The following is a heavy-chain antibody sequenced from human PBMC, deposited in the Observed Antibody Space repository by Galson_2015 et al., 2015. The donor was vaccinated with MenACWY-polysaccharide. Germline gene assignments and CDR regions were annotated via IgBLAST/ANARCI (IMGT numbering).Heavy chain of an antibody. V-gene: IGHV3-21*01. J-gene: IGHJ4*02. CDR1: GFSFSDYN. CDR3: ARDTGGSDY. CDR2: ISSSASYI. Sequence: SLRLSCAASGFSFSDYNMNWVRQAPGKGLEWVSIISSSASYIYYADSVKGRFTISRDNAKNSLYLQMNSLRAEDTAIYYCARDTGGSDYWGQGPLVTVSS. D-gene: IGHD3-16*01.